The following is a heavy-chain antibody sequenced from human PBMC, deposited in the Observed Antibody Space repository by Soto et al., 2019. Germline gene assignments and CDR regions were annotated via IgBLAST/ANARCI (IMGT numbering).Heavy chain of an antibody. CDR3: ARDLSYYGSGSFYYFDF. J-gene: IGHJ4*02. CDR1: GFTFSSYS. V-gene: IGHV3-21*06. CDR2: ISSSSSYI. Sequence: GGSLRLSCAASGFTFSSYSMNWVRQAPGKGLEWVSSISSSSSYIYYAASVKGRFTISRDNAKNSLYLHMNSLRAEDTAVYYSARDLSYYGSGSFYYFDFWGQGTLVTVSS. D-gene: IGHD3-10*01.